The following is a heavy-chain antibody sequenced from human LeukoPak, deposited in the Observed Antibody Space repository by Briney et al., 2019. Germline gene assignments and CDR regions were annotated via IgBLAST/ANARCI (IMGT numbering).Heavy chain of an antibody. CDR1: GFTFSSYA. CDR3: AKVATVTTHSDY. V-gene: IGHV3-23*01. CDR2: ISGSGGST. J-gene: IGHJ4*02. Sequence: GGSLRLSCAASGFTFSSYAMSRVRQAPGKGLEWVSAISGSGGSTYYAGSVKGRFTISRDNSKNTLYLQMNSLRAEDTAVYYCAKVATVTTHSDYWGQGTLVTVSS. D-gene: IGHD4-11*01.